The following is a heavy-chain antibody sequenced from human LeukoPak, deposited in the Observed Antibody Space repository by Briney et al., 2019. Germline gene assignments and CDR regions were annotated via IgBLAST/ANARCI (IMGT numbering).Heavy chain of an antibody. CDR2: ISGSGGST. Sequence: PGGSLRLSCAASGFTFSSYAMSWVRQAPGKGLEWVSAISGSGGSTYYADSVKGRFTISRDNSKNTLYLQMNSLRAEDTAVYYCATSSSFYWYFDLWGRGTLVTVSS. J-gene: IGHJ2*01. CDR1: GFTFSSYA. CDR3: ATSSSFYWYFDL. V-gene: IGHV3-23*01. D-gene: IGHD6-6*01.